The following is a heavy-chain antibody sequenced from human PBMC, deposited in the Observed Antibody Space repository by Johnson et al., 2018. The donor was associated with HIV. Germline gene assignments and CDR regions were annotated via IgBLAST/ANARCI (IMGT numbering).Heavy chain of an antibody. CDR3: GRKGWVDAFHI. J-gene: IGHJ3*02. V-gene: IGHV3-53*01. D-gene: IGHD6-19*01. CDR1: GFTVSSNY. Sequence: VQLVESGGGLIQPGGSLRLSCAASGFTVSSNYMSWVRQAPGKGLEWVSVIYSGGSIYYADSVKGRFTISRDNAKNSLYLQMNSLRAEDTAVYYCGRKGWVDAFHIWGQGTMVIVSS. CDR2: IYSGGSI.